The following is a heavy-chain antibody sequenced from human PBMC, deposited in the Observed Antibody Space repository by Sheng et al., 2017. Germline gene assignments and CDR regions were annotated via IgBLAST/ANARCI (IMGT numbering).Heavy chain of an antibody. D-gene: IGHD2-15*01. CDR1: GGSFSGYY. Sequence: QVQLKQWGAGLLKPSETLSLTCAVYGGSFSGYYWSWIRQPPGKGLEWIGEINHSGSTNYSPSLKSRVVMSVDTSKNQFSVKLRSITAADMAVYYCARLGNPWVGFCSGATCEIGRPWGQGTLVTVSS. CDR2: INHSGST. CDR3: ARLGNPWVGFCSGATCEIGRP. V-gene: IGHV4-34*01. J-gene: IGHJ5*02.